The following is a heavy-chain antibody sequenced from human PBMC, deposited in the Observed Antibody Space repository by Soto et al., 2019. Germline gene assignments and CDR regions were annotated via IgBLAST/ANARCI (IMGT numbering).Heavy chain of an antibody. CDR1: EFTFSSYS. D-gene: IGHD3-22*01. Sequence: EVQLVESGGGLVKPGGSLRLSCAASEFTFSSYSTNWVRQAPGKGLEWVSSISSSSSYIYYADSVKGRFTISRDNAKNSLYLQMNSLRAEDTAVYYCASHPRDSSGYWYYFDYWGQGTLVTVSS. J-gene: IGHJ4*02. CDR3: ASHPRDSSGYWYYFDY. CDR2: ISSSSSYI. V-gene: IGHV3-21*01.